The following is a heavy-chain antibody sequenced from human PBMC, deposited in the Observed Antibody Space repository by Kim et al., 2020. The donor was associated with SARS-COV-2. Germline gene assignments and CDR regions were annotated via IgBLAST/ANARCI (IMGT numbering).Heavy chain of an antibody. CDR3: ASESPLSGSYDLVHYYGMDV. Sequence: ASVKVSCKASGYTFTSYDINWVRQATGQGLEWMGWMNPNSGNTGYAQKFQGRVTMTRNTSISTAYMELSSLRSEDTAVYYCASESPLSGSYDLVHYYGMDVWGQGTTVTVSS. D-gene: IGHD1-26*01. V-gene: IGHV1-8*01. J-gene: IGHJ6*02. CDR1: GYTFTSYD. CDR2: MNPNSGNT.